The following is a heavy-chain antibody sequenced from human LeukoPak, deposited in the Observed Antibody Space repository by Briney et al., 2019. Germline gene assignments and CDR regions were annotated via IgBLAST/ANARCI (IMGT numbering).Heavy chain of an antibody. CDR1: GFTFSSYD. CDR3: ARGKYCSGGSCPPYGMDV. V-gene: IGHV3-13*01. J-gene: IGHJ6*02. CDR2: IGTAGDT. Sequence: GGSLRLSCAASGFTFSSYDMHWVRQATRKGLEWVSAIGTAGDTYYPGSVKGRFTISRENAKNSLYLQMNSLRAGDTAVYYCARGKYCSGGSCPPYGMDVWGQGTTVTVSS. D-gene: IGHD2-15*01.